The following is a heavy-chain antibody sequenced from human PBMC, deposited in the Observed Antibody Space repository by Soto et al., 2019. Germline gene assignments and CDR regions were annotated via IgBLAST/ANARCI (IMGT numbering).Heavy chain of an antibody. CDR1: GYTFTSYG. J-gene: IGHJ6*02. V-gene: IGHV1-18*01. CDR2: ISAYNGNT. CDR3: ASSYCGGDCYSVYYYYGMDV. Sequence: QVQLVQSGAEVKKPGASVKVSCKASGYTFTSYGISWVRQAPGQGLEWMGWISAYNGNTNYAQKLQGRVTMTTDTXXSTTYRELRRLRSDDTAVYYCASSYCGGDCYSVYYYYGMDVWGQGTTVTVSS. D-gene: IGHD2-21*02.